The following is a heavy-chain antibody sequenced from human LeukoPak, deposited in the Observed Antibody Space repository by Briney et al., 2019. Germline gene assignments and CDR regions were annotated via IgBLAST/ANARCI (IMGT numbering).Heavy chain of an antibody. D-gene: IGHD2-2*01. CDR1: GYTFRSYA. CDR3: ASGTCSSTSFYADDWSGSPFDY. V-gene: IGHV3-30*01. Sequence: GGSLRLPCTASGYTFRSYAMLWVRPATGKELQWVVVISYDASNKYYADSASRRFIISSDNSKHTLYLQMNSLRAEDTTVYYCASGTCSSTSFYADDWSGSPFDYWGQGSLVTVSA. CDR2: ISYDASNK. J-gene: IGHJ4*02.